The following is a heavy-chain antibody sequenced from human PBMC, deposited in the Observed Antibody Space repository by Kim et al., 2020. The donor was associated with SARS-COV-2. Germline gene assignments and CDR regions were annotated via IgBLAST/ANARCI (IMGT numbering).Heavy chain of an antibody. CDR1: GYTFTSYP. CDR2: INTNSGKP. J-gene: IGHJ4*02. D-gene: IGHD3-9*01. V-gene: IGHV7-4-1*02. CDR3: ARCLHSDDWASDY. Sequence: ASVKVSCKASGYTFTSYPMNWVRRAPGQGLEWMGWINTNSGKPTYAQDFTGRFVFSLDTSVTTAYLEISSLRTEDTAVYYCARCLHSDDWASDYWGQGTLVTVSS.